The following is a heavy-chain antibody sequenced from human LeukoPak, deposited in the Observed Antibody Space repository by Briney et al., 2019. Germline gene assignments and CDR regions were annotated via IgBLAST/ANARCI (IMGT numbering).Heavy chain of an antibody. CDR2: ISAYNGNT. D-gene: IGHD2-15*01. CDR3: ARDDVVVVAARAFDI. CDR1: GYTFTSYG. V-gene: IGHV1-18*01. J-gene: IGHJ3*02. Sequence: ASVTVSCKASGYTFTSYGISWVRQAPGQGLEWMGWISAYNGNTNYAQKLQGRVTMTTDTSTSTAHMELRSLRSDDTAVYYCARDDVVVVAARAFDIWGQGTMVTVSS.